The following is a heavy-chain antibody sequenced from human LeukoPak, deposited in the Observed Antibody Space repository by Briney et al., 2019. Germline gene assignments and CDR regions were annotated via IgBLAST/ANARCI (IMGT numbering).Heavy chain of an antibody. CDR3: ARGIGNYGGNNFDY. Sequence: GASVKVSCKASGYTFTSYDTNWVRQATGQGLEWMGWMNPNSGNTGYAQKFQGRVTITRNTSISTAYMELSSLRSEDTAVYYCARGIGNYGGNNFDYWGQGTLVTVSS. V-gene: IGHV1-8*03. D-gene: IGHD4-23*01. CDR1: GYTFTSYD. J-gene: IGHJ4*02. CDR2: MNPNSGNT.